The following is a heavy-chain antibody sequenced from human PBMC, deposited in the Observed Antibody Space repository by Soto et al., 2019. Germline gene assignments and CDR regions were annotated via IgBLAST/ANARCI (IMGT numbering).Heavy chain of an antibody. CDR1: GGSISSYY. D-gene: IGHD6-13*01. V-gene: IGHV4-59*01. CDR3: AREGYSSSWYVWGDFEI. Sequence: QVQLQESGPGLVKPSETLSLTCTVSGGSISSYYWSWIRQPPGKGLEWIGYIYYSGSTNYNPSLRSRVTISVNTSKHQSSLKLSSVTAAATAVYYCAREGYSSSWYVWGDFEIWGQGTMVTVSS. J-gene: IGHJ3*02. CDR2: IYYSGST.